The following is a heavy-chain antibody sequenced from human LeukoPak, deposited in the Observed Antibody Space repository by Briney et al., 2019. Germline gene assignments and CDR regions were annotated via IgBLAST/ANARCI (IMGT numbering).Heavy chain of an antibody. J-gene: IGHJ4*02. CDR1: GYTFTSYY. Sequence: GPSVKVSCKASGYTFTSYYMHWVRQAPGQGLEWMGIINPSGGSTSYAQKFQGRVTMTRDMSTSTVYMELSSLRSEDTAVYYCARGLGPGFCSSTSCYGDKSFDYWAQGTLVTVSS. CDR3: ARGLGPGFCSSTSCYGDKSFDY. D-gene: IGHD2-2*01. CDR2: INPSGGST. V-gene: IGHV1-46*01.